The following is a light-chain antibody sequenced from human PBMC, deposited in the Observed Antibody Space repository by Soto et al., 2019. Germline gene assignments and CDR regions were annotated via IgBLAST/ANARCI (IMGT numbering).Light chain of an antibody. CDR1: QSVSSN. CDR2: GAS. V-gene: IGKV3-15*01. J-gene: IGKJ4*01. CDR3: QQYNNWPPFT. Sequence: EIVMTQSPATLSVSPGERATLSCRASQSVSSNLAWYQQKPGQAPRLLIYGASTRATGIPARFSGSGSGTEFPLTISRLQSADFAVYYGQQYNNWPPFTVGGGTKVEIK.